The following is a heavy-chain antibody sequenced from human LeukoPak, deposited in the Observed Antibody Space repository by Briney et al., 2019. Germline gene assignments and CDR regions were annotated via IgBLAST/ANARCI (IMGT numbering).Heavy chain of an antibody. V-gene: IGHV7-4-1*02. D-gene: IGHD1-26*01. CDR3: ARPSIVGASDY. Sequence: ASVKVSCKASGYPFTSYAMNWVRQAPGQGLEYIGWININTGNPTYAQGFTGRFVFSLDTSASTAYLQISSLKAEDTAVYYCARPSIVGASDYWGQGTLVTVSS. J-gene: IGHJ4*02. CDR2: ININTGNP. CDR1: GYPFTSYA.